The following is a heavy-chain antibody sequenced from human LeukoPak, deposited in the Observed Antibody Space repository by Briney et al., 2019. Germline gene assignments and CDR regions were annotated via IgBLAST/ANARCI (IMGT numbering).Heavy chain of an antibody. J-gene: IGHJ4*02. CDR3: ARDYADYVGYFFFDY. CDR2: ISGSGGST. V-gene: IGHV3-23*01. Sequence: GGSLRLSCAVSGFTFSTYWMSWVRQAPGKGLEWVSAISGSGGSTYYADSAKGRFTISRDNSQNTLYLQMNSLRAEDTAVYYCARDYADYVGYFFFDYWGQGTLVTVSS. D-gene: IGHD4-17*01. CDR1: GFTFSTYW.